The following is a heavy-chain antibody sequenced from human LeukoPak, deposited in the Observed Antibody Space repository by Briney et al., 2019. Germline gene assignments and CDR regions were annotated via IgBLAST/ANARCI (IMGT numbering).Heavy chain of an antibody. V-gene: IGHV3-21*01. CDR3: ARDSTGYSSGWYSGREVNWFDP. Sequence: TGGSLRLSCAASGFTFSSYSMNWVRQAPGKGLEWVSSISSSSSYIYYADSVKGRFTISRDNAKNSLYLQMNSLRAEDTAVYYCARDSTGYSSGWYSGREVNWFDPWGQGTLVTVSS. CDR2: ISSSSSYI. CDR1: GFTFSSYS. J-gene: IGHJ5*02. D-gene: IGHD6-19*01.